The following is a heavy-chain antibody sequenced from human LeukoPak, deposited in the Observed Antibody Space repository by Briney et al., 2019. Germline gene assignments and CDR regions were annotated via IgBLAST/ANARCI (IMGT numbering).Heavy chain of an antibody. J-gene: IGHJ6*03. D-gene: IGHD2-2*01. CDR1: GYSFTSYW. CDR3: ARYCSSTSCYRPPGGEKPYYYYYMDV. CDR2: IYPGDSDT. Sequence: GESLKISCKGSGYSFTSYWIGWVRQMPGKGLEWMGIIYPGDSDTRYSPSFQGQVTISADKSISTAYLQWSSLKASDTAMYYCARYCSSTSCYRPPGGEKPYYYYYMDVWGKGTTVTVSS. V-gene: IGHV5-51*01.